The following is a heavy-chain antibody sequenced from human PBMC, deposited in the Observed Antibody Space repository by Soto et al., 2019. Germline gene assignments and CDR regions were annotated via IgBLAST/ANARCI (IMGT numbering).Heavy chain of an antibody. V-gene: IGHV3-23*01. J-gene: IGHJ5*02. CDR3: AKGGSYCTSGLCYRWFDR. Sequence: EVQLLESGGGLVQPGGSLRLSCAASGLTFSSYAMSWVRQAPGKGLEWVSAISGSGGSTYYADSVKGRFTISRDNPKNTVSRQMNRLRAEDRGVYYCAKGGSYCTSGLCYRWFDRWGQGTLVTVS. CDR1: GLTFSSYA. CDR2: ISGSGGST. D-gene: IGHD2-8*01.